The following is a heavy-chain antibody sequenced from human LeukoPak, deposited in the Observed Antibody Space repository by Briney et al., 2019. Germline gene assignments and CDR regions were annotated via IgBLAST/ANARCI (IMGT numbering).Heavy chain of an antibody. Sequence: GASVKVSCKASGGTFSSYAISWVRQAPGQGLEWMGRIIPILDIANYAQKFQGRVTITADKSTSTAYMELSSLRSEDTAVYYCARGAVGATNWFDPWGQGTLVTVSS. CDR2: IIPILDIA. D-gene: IGHD1-26*01. CDR3: ARGAVGATNWFDP. V-gene: IGHV1-69*04. CDR1: GGTFSSYA. J-gene: IGHJ5*02.